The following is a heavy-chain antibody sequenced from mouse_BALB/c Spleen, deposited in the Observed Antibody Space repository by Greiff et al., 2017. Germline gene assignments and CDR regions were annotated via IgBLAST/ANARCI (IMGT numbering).Heavy chain of an antibody. CDR1: GFNIKDTY. D-gene: IGHD2-4*01. J-gene: IGHJ4*01. CDR3: ARWGYDYDGYAMDY. CDR2: IDPANGNT. V-gene: IGHV14-3*02. Sequence: VQLKQSGAELVKPGASVKLSCTASGFNIKDTYMHWVKQRPEQGLEWIGRIDPANGNTKYDPKFQGKATITADTSSNTAYLQLSSLTSEDTAVYYCARWGYDYDGYAMDYWGQGTSVTVSS.